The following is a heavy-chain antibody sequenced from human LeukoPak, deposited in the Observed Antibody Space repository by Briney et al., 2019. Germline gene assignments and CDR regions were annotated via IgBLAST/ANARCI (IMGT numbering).Heavy chain of an antibody. CDR3: AKDPLCDY. CDR2: ISCSGSNT. J-gene: IGHJ4*02. Sequence: PGGSLRLSCAASGFTFSGHVMNWVRQAPGKGLEWVSGISCSGSNTYYADSVEGRFTISRDNSKNTLFLQMNSLRAGDTAVYYCAKDPLCDYWGQGTLVTV. CDR1: GFTFSGHV. V-gene: IGHV3-23*01.